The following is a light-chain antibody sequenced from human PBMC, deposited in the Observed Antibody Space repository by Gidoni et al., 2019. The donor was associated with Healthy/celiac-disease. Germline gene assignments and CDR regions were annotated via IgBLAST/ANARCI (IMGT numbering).Light chain of an antibody. V-gene: IGKV1-17*01. CDR3: LQHNSYPLT. Sequence: DIQMPQPPSSLSASVGDRVTITCRASQGIRNYFGWYQQKPGKAPKLLIYAASSLESGVPSRFSGSGSGTEFTLTISSLQPEDFATYYCLQHNSYPLTFGQGTRLEIK. CDR1: QGIRNY. CDR2: AAS. J-gene: IGKJ5*01.